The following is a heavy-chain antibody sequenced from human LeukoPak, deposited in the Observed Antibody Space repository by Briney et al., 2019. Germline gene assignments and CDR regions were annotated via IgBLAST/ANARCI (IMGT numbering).Heavy chain of an antibody. CDR3: ARDDGQGYYYDSSAFDI. Sequence: GGSLRLSCAASGFTFSSYSMNWVRQAPGKGLEWVSYISSSSSTIYYADSVKGRFTISRDNAKNSLYLQMNSLRDEDTAVYYCARDDGQGYYYDSSAFDICGQGTMVTVSS. J-gene: IGHJ3*02. CDR1: GFTFSSYS. D-gene: IGHD3-22*01. V-gene: IGHV3-48*02. CDR2: ISSSSSTI.